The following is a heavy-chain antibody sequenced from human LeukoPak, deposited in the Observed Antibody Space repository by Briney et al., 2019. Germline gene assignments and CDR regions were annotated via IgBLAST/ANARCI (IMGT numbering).Heavy chain of an antibody. CDR3: ASFYQAYYFDY. D-gene: IGHD2-21*01. Sequence: SETLSLTCTVSGGSISSGDYYWSWIRQPPGKGLEWIGYIYYSGSTFYNPSLKSRVTISVDTSKNQFSLRLTSVTAADTAVYYCASFYQAYYFDYWGQGTLVTVSS. V-gene: IGHV4-30-4*01. CDR1: GGSISSGDYY. J-gene: IGHJ4*02. CDR2: IYYSGST.